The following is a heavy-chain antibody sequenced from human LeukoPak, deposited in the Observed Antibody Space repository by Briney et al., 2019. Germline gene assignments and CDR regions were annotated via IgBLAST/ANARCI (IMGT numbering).Heavy chain of an antibody. CDR2: INPNSGGT. CDR3: ARDPPHTFTRYCSSTSCYAGVYYYYGMDV. D-gene: IGHD2-2*01. Sequence: GASVKVSCKASGYTFTGYYMHWVRQAPGQGLEWMGWINPNSGGTNYAQKFQGRVTMTRDTSVSTAYMELSRLRSDDTAVYYCARDPPHTFTRYCSSTSCYAGVYYYYGMDVWGQGTTVTVSS. V-gene: IGHV1-2*02. CDR1: GYTFTGYY. J-gene: IGHJ6*02.